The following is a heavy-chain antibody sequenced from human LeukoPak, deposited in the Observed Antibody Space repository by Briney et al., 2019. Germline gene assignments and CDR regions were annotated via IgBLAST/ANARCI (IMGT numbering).Heavy chain of an antibody. Sequence: SETLSLTCTVSGGSISSYYWSWIRQPPGKGLEWIGYIYYSGSTNYNPSLKSRVTISVDTSKNQFSLKLSSVTAADTAVYYCARVHYGSGIDFWGQGTLVTVSS. V-gene: IGHV4-59*01. CDR1: GGSISSYY. J-gene: IGHJ4*02. CDR2: IYYSGST. D-gene: IGHD3-10*01. CDR3: ARVHYGSGIDF.